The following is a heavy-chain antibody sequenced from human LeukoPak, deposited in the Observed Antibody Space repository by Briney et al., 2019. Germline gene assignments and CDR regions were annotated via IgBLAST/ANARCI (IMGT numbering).Heavy chain of an antibody. CDR2: IYHSGST. CDR3: ARVSSSSWLIDY. V-gene: IGHV4-39*07. D-gene: IGHD6-13*01. Sequence: SSETLSLTCTVSGGSISSSSYYWGWIRQPPGKGLEWIGSIYHSGSTYYNPSLKSRVTISVDRSKNQFSLKLSSVTAADTAVYYCARVSSSSWLIDYWGQGTLVTVSS. J-gene: IGHJ4*02. CDR1: GGSISSSSYY.